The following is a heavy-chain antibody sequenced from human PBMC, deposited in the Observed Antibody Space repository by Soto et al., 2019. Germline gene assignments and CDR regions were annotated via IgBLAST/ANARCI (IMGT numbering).Heavy chain of an antibody. V-gene: IGHV4-30-4*01. CDR1: GGSISNGDYY. CDR3: ARGTYYYDSIGFYFDY. J-gene: IGHJ4*02. D-gene: IGHD3-22*01. Sequence: SETLSLTCTVSGGSISNGDYYWSWIRQPPGKGLEWIGYIYDSGRTYYNPSLKSRVTISVDTSKNQFSLKLSSVTAADTAVYYCARGTYYYDSIGFYFDYWGQGTLVTVSS. CDR2: IYDSGRT.